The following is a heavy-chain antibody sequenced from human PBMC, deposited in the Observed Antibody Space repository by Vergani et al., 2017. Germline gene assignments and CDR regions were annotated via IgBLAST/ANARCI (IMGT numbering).Heavy chain of an antibody. Sequence: QVHLQESGPGLVKSSQTLSPTCTVSGVSFRSADYYWSWIRQAPGKGLEWIGYIYHSGSTSYNPSLKSRVSMSVETSKNQFSLNLRSVTAADTAIYYCARIGPYFHDSRIDYWGQGTLVTVSS. D-gene: IGHD3-22*01. CDR1: GVSFRSADYY. CDR3: ARIGPYFHDSRIDY. J-gene: IGHJ4*02. V-gene: IGHV4-30-4*08. CDR2: IYHSGST.